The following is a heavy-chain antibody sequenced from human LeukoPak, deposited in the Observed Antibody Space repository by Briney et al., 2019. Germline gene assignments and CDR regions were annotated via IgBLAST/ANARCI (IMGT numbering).Heavy chain of an antibody. CDR1: GFTFSGYA. CDR2: ISAYGGRT. CDR3: ARGGGDSSFYFDY. J-gene: IGHJ4*02. Sequence: PGGSLRLSCAASGFTFSGYAMTWVRQAPGKGLEWVSGISAYGGRTYFTDSVKGRFTISRDNSNSTLYLQMNSLRAEDTAVYYCARGGGDSSFYFDYWGQGTLVTVSS. V-gene: IGHV3-23*01. D-gene: IGHD6-6*01.